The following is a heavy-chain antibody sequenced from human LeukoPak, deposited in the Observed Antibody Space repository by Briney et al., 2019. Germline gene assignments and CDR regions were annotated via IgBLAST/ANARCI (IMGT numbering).Heavy chain of an antibody. D-gene: IGHD3-10*01. CDR1: GGSIRSYY. CDR3: ARHADGSGSSSWYYGMDV. V-gene: IGHV4-59*08. J-gene: IGHJ6*02. CDR2: IYYSGSP. Sequence: SETLSLTCTVSGGSIRSYYWSWIRQPPGKGLEWIAYIYYSGSPDYNPSLKSRVTILVDTSKNQLSLKLSSVTAADTAVYYCARHADGSGSSSWYYGMDVWGQGTTVTVSS.